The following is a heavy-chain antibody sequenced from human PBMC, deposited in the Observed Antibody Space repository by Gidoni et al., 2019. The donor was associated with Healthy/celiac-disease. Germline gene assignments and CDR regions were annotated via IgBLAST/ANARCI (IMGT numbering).Heavy chain of an antibody. CDR1: VGTFSSYA. CDR3: ERGGYYDILTGYYKTGHWFDP. Sequence: QVQLVQSGAEVKKPGSSVKVSCKASVGTFSSYASLWVRQAPGQGLEWMGGIIPIVGTANYAQKFQGRVTITADESKSTAYMELSSLRSEDTVVYYCERGGYYDILTGYYKTGHWFDPWGQGTLVTVSS. J-gene: IGHJ5*02. V-gene: IGHV1-69*01. CDR2: IIPIVGTA. D-gene: IGHD3-9*01.